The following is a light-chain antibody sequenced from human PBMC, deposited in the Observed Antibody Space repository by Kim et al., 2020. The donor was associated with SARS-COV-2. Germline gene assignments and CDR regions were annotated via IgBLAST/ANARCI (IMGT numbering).Light chain of an antibody. J-gene: IGKJ2*03. V-gene: IGKV3-11*01. CDR2: HAF. CDR1: QSVDSH. Sequence: SPGDRATLSCRTSQSVDSHLAWFQQKPGQAPRLLIYHAFIRATGIPARFSGSGSGTDFTLTISGLEPEDFAVYYCQQRSDWPPENSFGQGTKLEI. CDR3: QQRSDWPPENS.